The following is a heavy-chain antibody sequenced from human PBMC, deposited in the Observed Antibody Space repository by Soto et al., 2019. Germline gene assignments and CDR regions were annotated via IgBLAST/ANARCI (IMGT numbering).Heavy chain of an antibody. Sequence: SETLSLTSTVSGGSISGYYWSWIRQPPGKGLEWIGYMYNTGSTVYNPSFKSRVTISVDTSKNQFSLKLNSVTAADTAVYYCARDLWGYCGTDCYPLDVWGQGTTVTVSS. V-gene: IGHV4-59*01. CDR2: MYNTGST. CDR1: GGSISGYY. J-gene: IGHJ6*02. D-gene: IGHD2-21*02. CDR3: ARDLWGYCGTDCYPLDV.